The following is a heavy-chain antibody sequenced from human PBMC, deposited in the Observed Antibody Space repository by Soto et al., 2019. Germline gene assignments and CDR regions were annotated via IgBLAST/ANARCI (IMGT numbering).Heavy chain of an antibody. CDR2: MNPTSANT. CDR1: GYTFTSYD. J-gene: IGHJ4*02. V-gene: IGHV1-8*01. CDR3: ARVEIHWGYVRH. D-gene: IGHD7-27*01. Sequence: QVQLVQSGAEVKKPGASVKVSCKASGYTFTSYDINWVRQATGQGLEWMGWMNPTSANTGYAQKFQGRVTMTRNTSISTAYMELSSLRSAVTAVYYCARVEIHWGYVRHWCQGTLVTVSS.